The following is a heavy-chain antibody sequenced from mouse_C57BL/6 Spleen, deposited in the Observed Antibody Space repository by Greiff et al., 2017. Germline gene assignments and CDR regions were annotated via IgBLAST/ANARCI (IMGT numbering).Heavy chain of an antibody. D-gene: IGHD2-1*01. J-gene: IGHJ3*01. V-gene: IGHV5-6*01. Sequence: EVQRVESGGDLVKPGGSLKLSCAASGFTFSSSGMSWVRQTPDKRLGWVATISSGGSYTYYPDSVKGRCTISRDNANNPLYLQMSSLNAEDTAMYYWARRVIYPFAYWRQGTLVTFSA. CDR2: ISSGGSYT. CDR3: ARRVIYPFAY. CDR1: GFTFSSSG.